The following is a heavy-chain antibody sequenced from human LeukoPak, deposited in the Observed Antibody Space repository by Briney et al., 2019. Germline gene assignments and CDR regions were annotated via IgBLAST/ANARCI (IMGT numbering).Heavy chain of an antibody. J-gene: IGHJ4*02. Sequence: GGSLRLSCAASGFTFSSYAMRWVRQAPGKGLEWVSVISYDGSNKYYADSVKGRFTISRDNSKNTLYLQMNSLRAEDTAVYYCARGDSLIVVVVAATIDYWGQGTLVTVSS. CDR1: GFTFSSYA. CDR2: ISYDGSNK. D-gene: IGHD2-15*01. CDR3: ARGDSLIVVVVAATIDY. V-gene: IGHV3-30-3*01.